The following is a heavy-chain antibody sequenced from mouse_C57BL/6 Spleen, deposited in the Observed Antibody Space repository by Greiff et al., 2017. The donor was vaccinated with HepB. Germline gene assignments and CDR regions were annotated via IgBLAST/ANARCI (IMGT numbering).Heavy chain of an antibody. J-gene: IGHJ2*01. Sequence: VQRVESGPELVKPGASVKISCKASGYAFSSSWMNWVKQRPGKGLEWIGRIYPGDGDTNYNGKFKGKATLTADKSSSTAYMQLSSLTSEDSAVYFCAEGGYYGYWGQGTTLTVSS. CDR2: IYPGDGDT. V-gene: IGHV1-82*01. D-gene: IGHD1-1*01. CDR3: AEGGYYGY. CDR1: GYAFSSSW.